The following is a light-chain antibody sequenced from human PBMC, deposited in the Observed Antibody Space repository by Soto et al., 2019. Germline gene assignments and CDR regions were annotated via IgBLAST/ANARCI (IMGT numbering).Light chain of an antibody. J-gene: IGLJ1*01. Sequence: QSDMTRLASVSGSPGQSITLSCTGTSRDVGSYNLVSWYQQHPGKAPKLMIYEVSKWPSGVSNRFSGSKSGNTASLTISGLQAEDEADYYCCSYAGSSTFYVFGTGTKVTVL. V-gene: IGLV2-23*02. CDR3: CSYAGSSTFYV. CDR1: SRDVGSYNL. CDR2: EVS.